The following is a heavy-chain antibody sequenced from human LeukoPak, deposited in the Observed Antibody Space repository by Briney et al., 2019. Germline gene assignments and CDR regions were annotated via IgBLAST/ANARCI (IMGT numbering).Heavy chain of an antibody. CDR1: GFTFSSYS. J-gene: IGHJ6*02. CDR3: ARDPAAEVPDGDYYYYGMDV. Sequence: GGSLRLSCAASGFTFSSYSMNWVRQAPGKGLGWVSSISSSSSYIYYADSVKGRFTISRDNAKNSLYLQMNSLRAEDTAVYYCARDPAAEVPDGDYYYYGMDVWGQGTTVTVSS. D-gene: IGHD2-15*01. CDR2: ISSSSSYI. V-gene: IGHV3-21*01.